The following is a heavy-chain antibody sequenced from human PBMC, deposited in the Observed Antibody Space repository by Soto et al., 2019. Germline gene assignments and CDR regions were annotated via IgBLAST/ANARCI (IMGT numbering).Heavy chain of an antibody. D-gene: IGHD4-17*01. J-gene: IGHJ5*02. CDR3: VILAWADHGGIFAP. V-gene: IGHV4-59*01. CDR1: GGSIGSSY. CDR2: IYYSGST. Sequence: SETLSLTCTVSGGSIGSSYWSWIRQPPGKGLEWIGYIYYSGSTNYNPSLKSRVTISVDTSKNQFSLKLSSVTAADTAVYYCVILAWADHGGIFAPWGQGTSVPVSA.